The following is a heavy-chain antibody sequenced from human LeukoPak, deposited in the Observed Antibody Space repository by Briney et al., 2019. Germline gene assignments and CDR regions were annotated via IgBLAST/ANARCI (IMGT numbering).Heavy chain of an antibody. Sequence: RPDRSLRLSCAASGFTFDDYAMHWVRQAPGKGLEWVSGISWNSGSIGYADSVKGRFTISRDNSKNTLYLQMNSLRAEDTAVYYCAKDGAAAPLTGYWGQGTLVTVSS. V-gene: IGHV3-9*01. J-gene: IGHJ4*02. CDR2: ISWNSGSI. CDR1: GFTFDDYA. CDR3: AKDGAAAPLTGY. D-gene: IGHD6-13*01.